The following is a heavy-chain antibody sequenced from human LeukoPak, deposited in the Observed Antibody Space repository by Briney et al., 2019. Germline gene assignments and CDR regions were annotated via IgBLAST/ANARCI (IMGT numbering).Heavy chain of an antibody. Sequence: PSETLSLTCAVYGGSFSGYYWSWIRQPPGKGLEWIGEINHSGSTNYNPSLKSRVTISVDRSKNQFSLKLSSVTAADTAVYYCARELAGANWFDPWGQGTLVTVSS. CDR1: GGSFSGYY. V-gene: IGHV4-34*01. J-gene: IGHJ5*02. CDR2: INHSGST. CDR3: ARELAGANWFDP. D-gene: IGHD6-19*01.